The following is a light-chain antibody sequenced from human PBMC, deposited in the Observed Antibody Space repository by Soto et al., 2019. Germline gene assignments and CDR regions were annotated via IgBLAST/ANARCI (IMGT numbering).Light chain of an antibody. CDR1: SSNFGSNY. Sequence: QSVLTQPPSAYGTPGQRVPISCSGSSSNFGSNYVYWYQQLPGTAPKLLIYRNNQRPSGVPDRFSGSKSGTSASLAISGLRSEDEADYYCAAWADSLSGYYVFGTGTKVTVL. J-gene: IGLJ1*01. V-gene: IGLV1-47*01. CDR3: AAWADSLSGYYV. CDR2: RNN.